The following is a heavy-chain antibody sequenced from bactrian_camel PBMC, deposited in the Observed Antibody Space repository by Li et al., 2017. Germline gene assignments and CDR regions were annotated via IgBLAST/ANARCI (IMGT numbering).Heavy chain of an antibody. Sequence: HVQLVESGGGSVQAGGSLRLSCVVSGYTIKNYCMGWFCQAPGKEREGVARLSRGGGSTYYADSVKGRFTISQDNAKNTLHLQMNSLKLDDTATYYCAAENDDWLCRSPFRPNNFRYWGQGTQVTVS. CDR1: GYTIKNYC. CDR3: AAENDDWLCRSPFRPNNFRY. D-gene: IGHD1*01. J-gene: IGHJ6*01. V-gene: IGHV3S60*01. CDR2: LSRGGGST.